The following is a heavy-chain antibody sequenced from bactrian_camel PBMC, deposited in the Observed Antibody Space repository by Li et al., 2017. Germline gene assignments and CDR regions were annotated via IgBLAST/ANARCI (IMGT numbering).Heavy chain of an antibody. J-gene: IGHJ4*01. CDR1: GYTYYRYC. D-gene: IGHD5*01. V-gene: IGHV3S53*01. CDR2: IASDGTT. Sequence: HVQLVESGGGSVQAGGSLRLSCQISGYTYYRYCLGWFREAPGKQREGVAVIASDGTTSYAESVKGRFAISQDNGKNTLYLQMNDLKPEDTAMYYCVAQVQQVRGACHWQRGLGTQVTVS.